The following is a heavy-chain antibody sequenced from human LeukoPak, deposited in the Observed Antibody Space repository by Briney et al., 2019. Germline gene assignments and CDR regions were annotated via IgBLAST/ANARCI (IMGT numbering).Heavy chain of an antibody. CDR2: ISAYNGNI. CDR3: ARDPRGRPGSGWYLGPYYYYGMDV. Sequence: ASVKVSCKAAGYTFTSYGISWVRQSPGQGLEGMGWISAYNGNINYAQKLQGRVTMTTDTSTSTAYMELRSLRSDDTAVYYCARDPRGRPGSGWYLGPYYYYGMDVWGQGTTVTVSS. D-gene: IGHD6-19*01. V-gene: IGHV1-18*01. CDR1: GYTFTSYG. J-gene: IGHJ6*02.